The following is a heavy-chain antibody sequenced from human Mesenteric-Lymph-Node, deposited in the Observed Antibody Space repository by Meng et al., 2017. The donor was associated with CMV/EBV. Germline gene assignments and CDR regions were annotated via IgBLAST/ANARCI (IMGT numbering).Heavy chain of an antibody. J-gene: IGHJ6*02. CDR2: IYISGGT. D-gene: IGHD6-6*01. Sequence: SETLSLTCTVSGGSISTYYWSWIRQSPGKGLEWIGYIYISGGTSYNPSLKSRATISLDTSKNQFSLKLTSVTAADTAVYYCARAPLWTAARPLYYYYYGMDVWGQGTTVTVSS. V-gene: IGHV4-59*01. CDR1: GGSISTYY. CDR3: ARAPLWTAARPLYYYYYGMDV.